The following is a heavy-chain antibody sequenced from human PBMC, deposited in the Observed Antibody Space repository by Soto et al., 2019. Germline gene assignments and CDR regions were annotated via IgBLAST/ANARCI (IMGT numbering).Heavy chain of an antibody. Sequence: GGSLRLSCTASGFTFGDYAMSWVRQAPGKGLEWVGFIRSKAYGGTTEYAASVKGRFTISRDDSKSIAYLQMNSLKTEDTAVYYCTSSDSSGYYYRYFQHWGQGTLVTVSS. CDR1: GFTFGDYA. J-gene: IGHJ1*01. D-gene: IGHD3-22*01. V-gene: IGHV3-49*04. CDR3: TSSDSSGYYYRYFQH. CDR2: IRSKAYGGTT.